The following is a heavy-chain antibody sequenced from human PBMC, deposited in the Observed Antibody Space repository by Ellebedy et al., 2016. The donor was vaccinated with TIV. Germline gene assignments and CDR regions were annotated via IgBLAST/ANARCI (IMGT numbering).Heavy chain of an antibody. CDR1: GFTFSLYS. Sequence: PGGSLRLSCAASGFTFSLYSMNWVRQAPGQGLEWISYISSGSSSIYYADSVKGRFTITRDNDKNLLYLQMSSLRVEDTAVYYCARDFRQWLAQGDALDVWGQGTTVTVSS. CDR3: ARDFRQWLAQGDALDV. V-gene: IGHV3-48*01. D-gene: IGHD6-19*01. J-gene: IGHJ6*02. CDR2: ISSGSSSI.